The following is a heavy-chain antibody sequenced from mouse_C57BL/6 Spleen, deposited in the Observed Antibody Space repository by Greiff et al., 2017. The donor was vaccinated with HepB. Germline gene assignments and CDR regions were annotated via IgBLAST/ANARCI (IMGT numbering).Heavy chain of an antibody. J-gene: IGHJ1*03. D-gene: IGHD1-1*01. CDR1: GYTFTSYG. Sequence: VQLVESGAELARPGASVKLSCKASGYTFTSYGISWVKQRTGQGLEWIGEMYPRSGNTYYNEKFKGQATLTADKSSSTAYMELRSLTSEDSAVYFCARYDYYGSSYDWYFDVWGTGTTVTVSS. V-gene: IGHV1-81*01. CDR3: ARYDYYGSSYDWYFDV. CDR2: MYPRSGNT.